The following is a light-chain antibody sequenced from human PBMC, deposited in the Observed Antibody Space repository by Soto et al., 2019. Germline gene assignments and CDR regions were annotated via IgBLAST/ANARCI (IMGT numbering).Light chain of an antibody. CDR1: QDISTW. V-gene: IGKV1-12*01. CDR2: AAS. J-gene: IGKJ4*01. Sequence: DIQITHAPCCVSASVGGTVTLSCRASQDISTWVAWYQQKPGKAPKLLISAASTLESGVPGRFSGSGSGTDFTLIISSLQPEDFATYFCQQGDSFPFTFGGGTKV. CDR3: QQGDSFPFT.